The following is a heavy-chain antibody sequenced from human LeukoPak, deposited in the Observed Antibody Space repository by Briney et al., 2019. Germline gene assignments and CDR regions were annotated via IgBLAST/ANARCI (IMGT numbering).Heavy chain of an antibody. J-gene: IGHJ4*02. CDR1: GFTFSNYW. D-gene: IGHD1-1*01. Sequence: QPGGSLRLSCAASGFTFSNYWMHWVRQAPGKGLEWVSYISSSGSTIYYADSVKGRFTISRDNAKNSLYLQMNSLRAENTAVYYCARELALYFDYWGQGTLVTVSS. CDR3: ARELALYFDY. CDR2: ISSSGSTI. V-gene: IGHV3-48*04.